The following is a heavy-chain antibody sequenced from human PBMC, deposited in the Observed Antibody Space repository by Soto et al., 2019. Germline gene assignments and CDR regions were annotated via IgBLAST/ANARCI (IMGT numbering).Heavy chain of an antibody. CDR3: AKDLSGSYTIDY. Sequence: QVQLLQSGGGVVQPGGSLRLSCAASGFTFSSHVMHWVRQAPGKGLEWVAIISYDGSNKYYADSVKGRFTVSRDNSENTLYLQMNSLRAEDTALYYCAKDLSGSYTIDYWGQGTLVTVSS. J-gene: IGHJ4*02. D-gene: IGHD1-26*01. CDR2: ISYDGSNK. V-gene: IGHV3-30*14. CDR1: GFTFSSHV.